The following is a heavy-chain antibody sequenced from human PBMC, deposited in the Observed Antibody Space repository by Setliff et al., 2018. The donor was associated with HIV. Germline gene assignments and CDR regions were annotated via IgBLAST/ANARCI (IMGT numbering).Heavy chain of an antibody. CDR3: ASTAELFDSSGSRLDY. Sequence: TGGSLRLSCAASGFTFSRYAMTWVRQAPGKGLEWVANIKQDGSEKIYVDSLKGRFTISRDNSKNTLYLQMNSLRAEDTAVYYCASTAELFDSSGSRLDYWGQGTLVTVSS. V-gene: IGHV3-7*01. D-gene: IGHD3-22*01. J-gene: IGHJ4*02. CDR2: IKQDGSEK. CDR1: GFTFSRYA.